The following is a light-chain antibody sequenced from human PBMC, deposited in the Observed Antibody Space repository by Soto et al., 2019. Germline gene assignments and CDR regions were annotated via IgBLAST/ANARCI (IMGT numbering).Light chain of an antibody. J-gene: IGKJ1*01. CDR2: RAS. Sequence: DIQMTQSPSTLSGCVGVRVRITFPVIHTFISWLAWYQQKPGKAPKLLIYRASTLKTGVPSRFSGSGSGTEFTLTISSLQTDDFATYSCQHYNSYSEAFGQGTKVDIK. CDR3: QHYNSYSEA. CDR1: HTFISW. V-gene: IGKV1-5*03.